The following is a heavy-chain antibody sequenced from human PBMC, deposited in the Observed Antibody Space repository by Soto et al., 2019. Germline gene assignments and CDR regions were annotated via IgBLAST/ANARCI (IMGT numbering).Heavy chain of an antibody. CDR1: GYTFTSYG. J-gene: IGHJ4*02. CDR3: ARTGYCSGGSCYSPIHYFDY. CDR2: ISAYNGKT. D-gene: IGHD2-15*01. Sequence: ASVKVSCKASGYTFTSYGISWVRQAPGQGLEWMGWISAYNGKTNYAQKFQGRVTMTTDTSTSTAFLELRSLRFDDTAVYYCARTGYCSGGSCYSPIHYFDYWGQGTLVTVSS. V-gene: IGHV1-18*01.